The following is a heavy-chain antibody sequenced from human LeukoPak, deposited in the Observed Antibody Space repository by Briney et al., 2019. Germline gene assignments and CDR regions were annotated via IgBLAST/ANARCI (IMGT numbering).Heavy chain of an antibody. J-gene: IGHJ4*02. Sequence: ASVKVSCKASGYTFTGYYMHWVRQAPGQGLEWMGWINPNSGGTNYAQKLQGRVTMTRDTSISTAYMELSRLRSEDTAVYYCARDEGHYDFWSGYRIDYWGQGTLVTVSS. CDR2: INPNSGGT. D-gene: IGHD3-3*01. CDR1: GYTFTGYY. V-gene: IGHV1-2*02. CDR3: ARDEGHYDFWSGYRIDY.